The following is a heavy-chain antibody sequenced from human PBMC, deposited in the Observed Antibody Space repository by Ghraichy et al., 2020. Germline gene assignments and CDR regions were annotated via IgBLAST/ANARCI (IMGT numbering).Heavy chain of an antibody. CDR1: GFTFSSYA. CDR3: AKRRFWSWGFDY. V-gene: IGHV3-23*01. J-gene: IGHJ4*02. Sequence: GESLNISCAASGFTFSSYAMSWVRQAPGKGLEWVSAISGSGGSTYYADSVKGRFTISRDNSKNTLYLQMNSLRAEDTAVYYCAKRRFWSWGFDYWGQGTLVTVSS. D-gene: IGHD3-3*01. CDR2: ISGSGGST.